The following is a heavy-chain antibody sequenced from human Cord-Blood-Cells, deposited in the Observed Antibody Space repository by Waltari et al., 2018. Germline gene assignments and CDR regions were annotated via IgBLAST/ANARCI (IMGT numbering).Heavy chain of an antibody. CDR1: GGTFSSYA. J-gene: IGHJ3*02. D-gene: IGHD5-12*01. CDR2: SIPIFGTA. Sequence: QVQLVQSGAEVKKPGSSVKVSCKASGGTFSSYAISWVRPAPGQGLEWMGGSIPIFGTANYAQKFQGRVTITADESTSTAYMELSSLRSEDTAVYYCARDSLNSGYDSDAFDIWGQGTMVTVSS. CDR3: ARDSLNSGYDSDAFDI. V-gene: IGHV1-69*01.